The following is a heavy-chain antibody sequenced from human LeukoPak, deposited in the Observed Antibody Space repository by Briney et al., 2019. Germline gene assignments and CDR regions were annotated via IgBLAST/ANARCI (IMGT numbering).Heavy chain of an antibody. D-gene: IGHD2-21*02. Sequence: SETLSLTCTVSGGSISSYYWSWIRQPPGKGLEWIGYIYYSGSTNYNPSLKSRVTISVDTSKNQFSLKLSSVTAADTAVFYCARLDGGNFGLYGMDVWGQGTTVTVSS. J-gene: IGHJ6*02. CDR2: IYYSGST. V-gene: IGHV4-59*08. CDR3: ARLDGGNFGLYGMDV. CDR1: GGSISSYY.